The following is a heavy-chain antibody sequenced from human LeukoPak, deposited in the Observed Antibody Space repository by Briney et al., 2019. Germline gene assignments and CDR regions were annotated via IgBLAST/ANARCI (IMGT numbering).Heavy chain of an antibody. CDR1: GGTFSSYA. V-gene: IGHV1-69*13. CDR2: IIPIFGTA. D-gene: IGHD3-10*01. J-gene: IGHJ4*02. Sequence: GASVKVSCKASGGTFSSYAISWVRQAPGQGLEWMGGIIPIFGTADYAQKFQGRVTITADESTSTAYMELSSLRSEDTAVYYCASQLYYGTSYDVYWGQGTLVTVSS. CDR3: ASQLYYGTSYDVY.